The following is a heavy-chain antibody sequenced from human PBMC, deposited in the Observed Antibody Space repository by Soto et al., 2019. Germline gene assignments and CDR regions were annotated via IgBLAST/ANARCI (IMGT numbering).Heavy chain of an antibody. CDR2: ISGSGGST. Sequence: GGSLRLSCAASGFTFSSYAMSWVRQAPGKGLEWVSAISGSGGSTYYADSVKGRFTISRDNSKNTLYLQMNSLRAEDTAVYYCAKFRRIRSAQDAFDSPGQATMVTVSS. J-gene: IGHJ3*02. CDR1: GFTFSSYA. V-gene: IGHV3-23*01. CDR3: AKFRRIRSAQDAFDS. D-gene: IGHD2-15*01.